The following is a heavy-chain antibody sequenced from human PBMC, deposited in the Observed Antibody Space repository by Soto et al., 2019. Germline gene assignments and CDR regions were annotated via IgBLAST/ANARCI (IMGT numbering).Heavy chain of an antibody. V-gene: IGHV1-8*02. J-gene: IGHJ6*02. Sequence: ASVKVSCEASGYTFTGYYMHWVRQAPGQGLEWMGWMNPNSGNTGYAQKFQGRVTMTRNTSISTAYMELSSLRSEDTAVYYCAIFEVYSSSWYRYYYGMDVWGQGTTVTVSS. CDR2: MNPNSGNT. CDR1: GYTFTGYY. CDR3: AIFEVYSSSWYRYYYGMDV. D-gene: IGHD6-13*01.